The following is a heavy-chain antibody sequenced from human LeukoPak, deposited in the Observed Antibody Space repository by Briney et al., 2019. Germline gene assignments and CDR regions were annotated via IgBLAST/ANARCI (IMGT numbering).Heavy chain of an antibody. V-gene: IGHV3-7*01. CDR3: ARDRVWTVVY. CDR2: INQDGSEK. J-gene: IGHJ4*02. CDR1: GFTFSSHW. Sequence: GGSLRLSCAASGFTFSSHWMSWVRQAPGKGLEWVANINQDGSEKYYVDSVKGRFTISRDNAKNSLSLQMNSLRAEDTAVYYCARDRVWTVVYWGQGTLVTVSS. D-gene: IGHD6-13*01.